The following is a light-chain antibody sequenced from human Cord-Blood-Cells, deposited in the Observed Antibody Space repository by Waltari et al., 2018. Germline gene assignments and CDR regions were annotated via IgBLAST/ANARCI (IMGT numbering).Light chain of an antibody. V-gene: IGKV4-1*01. J-gene: IGKJ3*01. Sequence: DIVMTQSPDSLAVSLGERATINCKSSQSVLYSSNNKNYLAWYQQKPGQPPKLLIYWASTRESGVPDRFSGSGSGTDFTLTINSLQAEDVAVYYCQQYYSTPRGFTFGPGTKVDIK. CDR3: QQYYSTPRGFT. CDR1: QSVLYSSNNKNY. CDR2: WAS.